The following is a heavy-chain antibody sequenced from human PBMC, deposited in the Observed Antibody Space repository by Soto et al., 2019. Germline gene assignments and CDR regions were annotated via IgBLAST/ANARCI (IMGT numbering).Heavy chain of an antibody. V-gene: IGHV1-69*01. CDR3: ARVGHITNYGMAV. Sequence: QVQLVQSGAEVKKPGSSVKVSCEASGGTFSSYPINWVRQAPGQGLEWMGGIIPFFGTSNYAQKFQGRDTITADESTSTAYMELRSLRSDDTAVYYCARVGHITNYGMAVWGQGTTVTVSS. J-gene: IGHJ6*02. CDR2: IIPFFGTS. CDR1: GGTFSSYP. D-gene: IGHD1-26*01.